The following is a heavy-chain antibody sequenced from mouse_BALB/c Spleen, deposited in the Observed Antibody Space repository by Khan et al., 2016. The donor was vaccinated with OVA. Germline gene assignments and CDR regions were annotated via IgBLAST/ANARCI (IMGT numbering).Heavy chain of an antibody. CDR1: GYSFTDYN. D-gene: IGHD2-1*01. J-gene: IGHJ2*01. CDR3: TRLGTNYSFDY. V-gene: IGHV1-39*01. Sequence: VQLQQPGPELDKPGASVKISCKASGYSFTDYNMNWVKQRNGKSLEWIGNIDPYYGDAHYNQKFKGKATLTVDRSSSTAYMQLKSLTSEDSAVYYCTRLGTNYSFDYWGQGTTLTVSS. CDR2: IDPYYGDA.